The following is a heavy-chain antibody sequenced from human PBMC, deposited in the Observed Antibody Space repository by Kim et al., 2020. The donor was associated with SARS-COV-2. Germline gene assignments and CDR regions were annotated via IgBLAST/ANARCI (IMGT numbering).Heavy chain of an antibody. D-gene: IGHD6-13*01. Sequence: SETLSLTCTVSGGSISSGGYYWSWIRQHPGKGLEWIGYIYYSGSTYYNPSLKSRVTISVDTSKNQFSLKLSSVTAADTAVYYCASWGSTLAAAGTLVRADAFDIWGQGTMVTVSS. CDR3: ASWGSTLAAAGTLVRADAFDI. V-gene: IGHV4-31*03. CDR1: GGSISSGGYY. J-gene: IGHJ3*02. CDR2: IYYSGST.